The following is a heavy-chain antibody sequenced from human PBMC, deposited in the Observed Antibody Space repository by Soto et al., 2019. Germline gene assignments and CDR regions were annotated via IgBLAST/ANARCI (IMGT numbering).Heavy chain of an antibody. D-gene: IGHD2-2*01. J-gene: IGHJ5*02. CDR3: ARAGCSSTSCSRLADNWFDP. V-gene: IGHV1-69*01. CDR1: GGTFSSYA. Sequence: QVQLVQSGAEVKKPGSSVTVSCKASGGTFSSYAISWVRQAPGQGLEWMGGIIPIFGTANYAQKFQGRVTITADESTSTAYMELSSLRSEDTAVYYCARAGCSSTSCSRLADNWFDPWGQGTLVTVSS. CDR2: IIPIFGTA.